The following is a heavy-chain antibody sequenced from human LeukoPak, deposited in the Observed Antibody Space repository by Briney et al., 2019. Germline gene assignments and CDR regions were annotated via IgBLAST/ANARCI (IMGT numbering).Heavy chain of an antibody. D-gene: IGHD3-9*01. J-gene: IGHJ4*02. CDR3: ARCVVRHFDWSYYFDH. CDR1: GYTFTSYG. Sequence: ASVKVSCKASGYTFTSYGISWQRQAPGQGLEWMGWISAYNGNTNYAQKLQGRVTMTTHTSTSTAYMELRSLRSDDTAVYYCARCVVRHFDWSYYFDHWGQGTPVTVSS. CDR2: ISAYNGNT. V-gene: IGHV1-18*04.